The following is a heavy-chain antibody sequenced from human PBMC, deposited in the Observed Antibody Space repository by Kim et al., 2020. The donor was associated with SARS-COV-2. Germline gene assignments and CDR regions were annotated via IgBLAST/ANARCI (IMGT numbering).Heavy chain of an antibody. J-gene: IGHJ2*01. D-gene: IGHD2-15*01. CDR3: ASEKRGNGNSRWQFDV. CDR2: IKEDGSQI. CDR1: GLNFSDFW. Sequence: GGSLRLSCVAAGLNFSDFWMTWVHQAPEKGLAWVADIKEDGSQINYVDAVKGRFTISRDNTNNLLILQMNSLRAEDTDLYFCASEKRGNGNSRWQFDVWGRGTLGTVTS. V-gene: IGHV3-7*01.